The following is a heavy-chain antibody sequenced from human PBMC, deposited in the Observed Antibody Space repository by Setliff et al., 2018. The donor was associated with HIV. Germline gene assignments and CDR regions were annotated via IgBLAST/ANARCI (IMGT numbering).Heavy chain of an antibody. CDR3: AKGAGFYGDCTFDA. D-gene: IGHD2-21*02. CDR1: GPSINIHY. J-gene: IGHJ4*02. CDR2: IYSTGST. V-gene: IGHV4-59*11. Sequence: PSETLSLTCTVSGPSINIHYWSWIRQSPGKAFEWIGYIYSTGSTNYNPSLQSRVTISMDASKNTFSLKLTSATPADTAVYFCAKGAGFYGDCTFDAWGQGSLVTVSS.